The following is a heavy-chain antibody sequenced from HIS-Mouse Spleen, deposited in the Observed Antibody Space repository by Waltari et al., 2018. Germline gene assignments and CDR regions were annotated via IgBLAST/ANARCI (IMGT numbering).Heavy chain of an antibody. CDR1: GGSISSSSCY. J-gene: IGHJ2*01. D-gene: IGHD6-13*01. CDR2: IYYSGST. V-gene: IGHV4-39*07. Sequence: QLQLQESGPGLVKPSETLSLTFTVSGGSISSSSCYWGWIRQPPGKGLEWIGSIYYSGSTYYNPSLKSRVTISVDTSKNQFSLKLSSVTAADTAVYYCAREIPYSSSWYDWYFDLWGRGTLVTVSS. CDR3: AREIPYSSSWYDWYFDL.